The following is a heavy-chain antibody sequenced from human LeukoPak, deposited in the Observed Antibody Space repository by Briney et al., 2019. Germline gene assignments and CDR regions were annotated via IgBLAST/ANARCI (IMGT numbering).Heavy chain of an antibody. CDR1: GFTFSSYS. CDR3: ARETSEQWLADDAFDI. D-gene: IGHD6-19*01. V-gene: IGHV3-21*01. CDR2: ISSSSSYI. Sequence: GGSLRLSCAASGFTFSSYSMNWVRQAPGKGLEWVSSISSSSSYIYYADSAKGRFTISRDNAKNSLYLQMNSLRAEDTAVYYCARETSEQWLADDAFDIWGQGTMVTVSS. J-gene: IGHJ3*02.